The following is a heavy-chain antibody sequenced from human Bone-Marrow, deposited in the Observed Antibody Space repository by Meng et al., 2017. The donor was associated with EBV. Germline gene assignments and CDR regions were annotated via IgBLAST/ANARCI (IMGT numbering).Heavy chain of an antibody. D-gene: IGHD2-15*01. CDR2: MYYNGIT. Sequence: QEQRQGSGPGRVKASQTLYVTCAVPGGSISNGYYYWTWIRQPPGKGLEWIGYMYYNGITYYNPSLKSRVTISGDSSKNQFSLKLTSVTAADTAVYFCARGSSFCSGGSCFENWGQGTLVTVSS. CDR3: ARGSSFCSGGSCFEN. CDR1: GGSISNGYYY. V-gene: IGHV4-30-4*01. J-gene: IGHJ4*02.